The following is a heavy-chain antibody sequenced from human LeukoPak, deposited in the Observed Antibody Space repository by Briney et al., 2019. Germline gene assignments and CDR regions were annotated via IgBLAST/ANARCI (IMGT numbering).Heavy chain of an antibody. V-gene: IGHV3-48*03. CDR3: ARDRGYCSSTSCPDPLYYYYGMDV. CDR1: GVTFSSYE. D-gene: IGHD2-2*01. Sequence: PGGSLRLSCAASGVTFSSYEMNWVRQAPGKGLEWVSYISSSGSTIYYADSVKGRFTISRDNAKNSLYLQMNSLRAEDTAVYYCARDRGYCSSTSCPDPLYYYYGMDVWGKGTTVTVSS. CDR2: ISSSGSTI. J-gene: IGHJ6*04.